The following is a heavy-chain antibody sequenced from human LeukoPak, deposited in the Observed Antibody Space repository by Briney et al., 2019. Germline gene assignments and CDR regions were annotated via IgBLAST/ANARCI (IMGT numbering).Heavy chain of an antibody. Sequence: ASVKVSCKASGYTFTSYDINWVRQATGQGLEWMGWMNPNSGNTGYAQKFQGRVTITRNTSISTAYMELSSLRSEDTAVYYCARGAQSSPDAFDIWGQGTMVTVSS. CDR1: GYTFTSYD. D-gene: IGHD2-15*01. J-gene: IGHJ3*02. CDR2: MNPNSGNT. CDR3: ARGAQSSPDAFDI. V-gene: IGHV1-8*03.